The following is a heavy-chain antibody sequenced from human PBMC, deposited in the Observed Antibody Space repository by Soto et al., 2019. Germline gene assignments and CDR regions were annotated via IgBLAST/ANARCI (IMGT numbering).Heavy chain of an antibody. D-gene: IGHD4-4*01. CDR1: GFTFSNYV. CDR3: AKDFYRDAYTTGFFDY. CDR2: ISGSGTIT. Sequence: GGSLRLSCAASGFTFSNYVMTWVRQAPGKGLEWVSSISGSGTITYYADSVKGRFTISRDNSKNTLSLQMHSLRAEDTALYYCAKDFYRDAYTTGFFDYWGPGTLVTVSS. J-gene: IGHJ4*02. V-gene: IGHV3-23*01.